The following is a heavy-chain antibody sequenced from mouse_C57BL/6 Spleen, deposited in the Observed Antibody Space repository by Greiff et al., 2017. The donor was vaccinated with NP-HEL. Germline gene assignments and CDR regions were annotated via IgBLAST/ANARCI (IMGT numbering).Heavy chain of an antibody. Sequence: LQESGAELVRPGTSVKVSCKASGYAFTNYLIEWVKQRPGQGLEWIGVINPGSGGTNYNEKFKGKATLTADKSSSTAYMQLSSLTSEDSAVYFCARGGSSSWFAYWGQGTLVTVSA. CDR3: ARGGSSSWFAY. D-gene: IGHD1-1*01. J-gene: IGHJ3*01. CDR1: GYAFTNYL. V-gene: IGHV1-54*01. CDR2: INPGSGGT.